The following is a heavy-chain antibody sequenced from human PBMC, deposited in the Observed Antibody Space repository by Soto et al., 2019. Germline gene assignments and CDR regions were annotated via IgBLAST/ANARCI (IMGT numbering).Heavy chain of an antibody. CDR2: ISGSGGST. Sequence: HPGGSLRLSCAASGLTFSSYAMSWVRQAPGKGLEWVSAISGSGGSTYYADSVKGRFTISRDNSKNTLYLQMNSLRSEDTAVYYCAREPLLGGYYTDYYYGMDVWGQGTTVTVSS. V-gene: IGHV3-23*01. CDR1: GLTFSSYA. CDR3: AREPLLGGYYTDYYYGMDV. D-gene: IGHD3-3*01. J-gene: IGHJ6*02.